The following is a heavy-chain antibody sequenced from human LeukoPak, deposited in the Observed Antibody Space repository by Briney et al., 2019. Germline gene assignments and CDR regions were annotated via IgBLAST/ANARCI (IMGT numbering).Heavy chain of an antibody. D-gene: IGHD3-22*01. CDR2: ISGDGGST. Sequence: PGGSLRLSCAASGFTFDDYAMHWVRQAPGKGLEWVSLISGDGGSTYYADSVKGRFTISRDNSKNSLYLQMNGLRTEDTALYYCAKDKDYYSNPPYDGDAFDIWGQGTMVTVSS. CDR3: AKDKDYYSNPPYDGDAFDI. J-gene: IGHJ3*02. V-gene: IGHV3-43*02. CDR1: GFTFDDYA.